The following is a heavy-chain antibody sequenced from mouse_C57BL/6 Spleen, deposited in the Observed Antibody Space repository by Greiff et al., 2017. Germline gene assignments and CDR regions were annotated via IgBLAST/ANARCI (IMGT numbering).Heavy chain of an antibody. V-gene: IGHV1-4*01. CDR1: GYTFTSYT. D-gene: IGHD2-10*01. Sequence: VQLQESGAELARPGASVKMSCKASGYTFTSYTMHWVKQRPGPGLEWIGYINPSSGYTKYNQKFKDKATLTADKSSSTAYMQLSSLTSEDSAVYYCARLGVSYYYLDYWGQGTTLTVSS. CDR3: ARLGVSYYYLDY. CDR2: INPSSGYT. J-gene: IGHJ2*01.